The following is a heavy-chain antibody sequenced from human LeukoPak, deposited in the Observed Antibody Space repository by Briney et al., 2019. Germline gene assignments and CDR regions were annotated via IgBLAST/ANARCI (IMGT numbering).Heavy chain of an antibody. Sequence: SETLSLTCAVYGGSFSGYYWSWIRQPPGKGLEWIGEINHSGSTNYNPSLKSRVTISVDTSKNQFSLKLSSVTAADTAVYYCARHRQDYDFWSGYAVFDYWGQGTLVTVSS. J-gene: IGHJ4*02. CDR1: GGSFSGYY. CDR2: INHSGST. D-gene: IGHD3-3*01. CDR3: ARHRQDYDFWSGYAVFDY. V-gene: IGHV4-34*01.